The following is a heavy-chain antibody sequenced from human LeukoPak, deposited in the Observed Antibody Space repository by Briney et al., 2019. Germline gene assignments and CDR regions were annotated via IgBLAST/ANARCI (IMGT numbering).Heavy chain of an antibody. CDR2: IYYSGST. J-gene: IGHJ4*02. V-gene: IGHV4-39*02. Sequence: SETLSLTCTVSGGSISSSSYYWGWIRQPPGKGLEWIGSIYYSGSTYYNPSLKSRVTISVDTSKNQFSLKLSSVTAADTAVYYCARDQPRAGVLPTIRRSFTTLAYWGQGTLVTVSS. D-gene: IGHD2/OR15-2a*01. CDR1: GGSISSSSYY. CDR3: ARDQPRAGVLPTIRRSFTTLAY.